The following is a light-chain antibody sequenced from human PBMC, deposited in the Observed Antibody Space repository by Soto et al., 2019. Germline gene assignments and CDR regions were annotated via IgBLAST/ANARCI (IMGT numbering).Light chain of an antibody. Sequence: EIVLTQSPGTLSLSPGERATLSCRASQSIHTSLAWYQQKSGKPPRLVIYDSTLRANGVPDRFGGSGSGTDFTLTISRLEPEDVAVYYCQQYEAVVTFGQGTKVDIK. CDR2: DST. CDR1: QSIHTS. J-gene: IGKJ1*01. CDR3: QQYEAVVT. V-gene: IGKV3-20*01.